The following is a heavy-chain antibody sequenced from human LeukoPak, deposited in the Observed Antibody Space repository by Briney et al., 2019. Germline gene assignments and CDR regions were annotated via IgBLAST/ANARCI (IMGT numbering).Heavy chain of an antibody. CDR2: ISGSGVNT. V-gene: IGHV3-23*01. J-gene: IGHJ6*02. CDR3: AKDVRVGGGGMDV. Sequence: PGGSLRLSRAASGFTFSNYAMNWVRQAPGKGLEWVSLISGSGVNTYYADSVKGRFTISRDTSKNTVSLQMNSLRGEDTAVYYCAKDVRVGGGGMDVWGQGTPVTVSS. D-gene: IGHD1-26*01. CDR1: GFTFSNYA.